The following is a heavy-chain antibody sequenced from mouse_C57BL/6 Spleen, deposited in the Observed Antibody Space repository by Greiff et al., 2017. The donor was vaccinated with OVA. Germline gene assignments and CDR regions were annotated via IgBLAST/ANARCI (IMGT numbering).Heavy chain of an antibody. Sequence: LMESGPELVKPGASVKISCKASGYTFTDYYINWVKQRPGQGLEWIGWIYPGSGNTKYNEKFKGKATLTVDTSSSTAYMQLSSLTSEDSAVYFCARAYYGYDEDYFDYWGQGTTLTVSS. V-gene: IGHV1-84*01. J-gene: IGHJ2*01. CDR2: IYPGSGNT. CDR1: GYTFTDYY. CDR3: ARAYYGYDEDYFDY. D-gene: IGHD2-9*01.